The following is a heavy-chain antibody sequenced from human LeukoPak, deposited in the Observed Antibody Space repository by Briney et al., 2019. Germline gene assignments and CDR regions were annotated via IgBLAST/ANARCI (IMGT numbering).Heavy chain of an antibody. J-gene: IGHJ6*02. Sequence: GGSLRLSCAASGFIVSDTYMSWVRQAPGKGLEWVSIIYSGGTTYYADSVKGRFTISGDDSKNTVYLHMNSLRVQDTAVYYCAGDGYGGDWPYYGMDVWGQGTTVTVSS. D-gene: IGHD2-21*02. V-gene: IGHV3-66*01. CDR2: IYSGGTT. CDR1: GFIVSDTY. CDR3: AGDGYGGDWPYYGMDV.